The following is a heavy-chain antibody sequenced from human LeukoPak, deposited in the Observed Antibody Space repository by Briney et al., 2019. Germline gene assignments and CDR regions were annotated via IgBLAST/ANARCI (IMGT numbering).Heavy chain of an antibody. V-gene: IGHV1-2*06. CDR2: INPNSGGT. J-gene: IGHJ4*02. CDR1: GYTFTGYY. D-gene: IGHD3-22*01. CDR3: ARDWDYYYDSSGYLDS. Sequence: ASVKVSCKASGYTFTGYYMHWLRQAPGQGLEWMGRINPNSGGTNYAQKFQGRVTMTRDTSISTAYMELSRLRSDDTAVYYCARDWDYYYDSSGYLDSWGQGTLVTVSS.